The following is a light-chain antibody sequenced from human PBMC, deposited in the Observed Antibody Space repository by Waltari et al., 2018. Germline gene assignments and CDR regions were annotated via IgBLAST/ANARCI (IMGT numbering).Light chain of an antibody. J-gene: IGKJ1*01. CDR3: QMYVRLPVT. CDR2: DAS. Sequence: EMVLTQSPGTRALSPGERAPLSCRASQSVGSALAWYQQKPGQAPRLLIYDASSRATGISDKFSGSGSGTDFSLTINRVEPEDFAVYFCQMYVRLPVTFGQGTKVEVK. CDR1: QSVGSA. V-gene: IGKV3-20*01.